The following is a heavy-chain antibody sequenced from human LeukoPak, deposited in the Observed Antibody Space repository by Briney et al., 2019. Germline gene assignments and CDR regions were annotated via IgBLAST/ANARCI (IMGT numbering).Heavy chain of an antibody. CDR3: ARLAAPHYDFWSGYPAD. J-gene: IGHJ4*02. V-gene: IGHV5-51*01. Sequence: GASLQISCKGSGYSFTSYWIGWVRQLPGKGLEWMGIIYPGDSDTRYSLSFQGQVTISADKSISTAYLQWSSLKASDTAMYYCARLAAPHYDFWSGYPADWGQGTLVTVSS. D-gene: IGHD3-3*01. CDR1: GYSFTSYW. CDR2: IYPGDSDT.